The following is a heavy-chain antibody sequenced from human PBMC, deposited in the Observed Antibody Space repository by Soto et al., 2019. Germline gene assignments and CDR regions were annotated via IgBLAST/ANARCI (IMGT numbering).Heavy chain of an antibody. J-gene: IGHJ4*02. Sequence: EVQLLESGGGLVQPGGSLRLSCAASGFTFSSYAMNWVRQAPGKGLEWVSSISGTSGRTYYADSVEGRFTISRGNSKNTLYLQSDSLRAEDTAVYYCAKDEGSGWYYFDYWGQGTLVSVSS. CDR2: ISGTSGRT. CDR3: AKDEGSGWYYFDY. CDR1: GFTFSSYA. D-gene: IGHD6-19*01. V-gene: IGHV3-23*01.